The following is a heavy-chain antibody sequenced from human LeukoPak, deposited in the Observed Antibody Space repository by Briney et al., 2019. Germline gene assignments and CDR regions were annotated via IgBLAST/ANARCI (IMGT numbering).Heavy chain of an antibody. CDR3: ARDRDSSGYFPY. D-gene: IGHD3-22*01. J-gene: IGHJ4*02. V-gene: IGHV1-18*01. Sequence: ASVKVSCKASGYTFTSYGISWVRQAPGQGLEWMGWISAYNGNTNYAQKFQGRVTITGDTSASTAYMELSSLRSEDTAVYYCARDRDSSGYFPYWGQGTLVTVSS. CDR2: ISAYNGNT. CDR1: GYTFTSYG.